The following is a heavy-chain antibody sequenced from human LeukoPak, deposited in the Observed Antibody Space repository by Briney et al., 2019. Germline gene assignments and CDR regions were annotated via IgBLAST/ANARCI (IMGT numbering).Heavy chain of an antibody. Sequence: SVKVSCKSCVGTFSSYAISWVRQAPGQGLEWMGGIIPIFGTANYAQKFQGRVTITTAESTSTAYMELSSLRSEDTAVYYCARAKPGYCSSTSCSEFDPWGQGTLVTVSS. CDR2: IIPIFGTA. D-gene: IGHD2-2*01. J-gene: IGHJ5*02. V-gene: IGHV1-69*05. CDR1: VGTFSSYA. CDR3: ARAKPGYCSSTSCSEFDP.